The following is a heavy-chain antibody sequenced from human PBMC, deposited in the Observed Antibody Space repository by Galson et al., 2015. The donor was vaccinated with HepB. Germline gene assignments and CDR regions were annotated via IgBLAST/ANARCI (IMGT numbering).Heavy chain of an antibody. D-gene: IGHD1-26*01. CDR1: GFTFSSYG. Sequence: SLRLSCAASGFTFSSYGMHWVRQAPGKGLEWVAVISYDGSNKYYADSVKGGFTISRDNSKNTLYLQMNSLRAEDTAVYYCAKDRRSVGATPLVGWGQGTLVTVSS. J-gene: IGHJ4*02. V-gene: IGHV3-30*18. CDR3: AKDRRSVGATPLVG. CDR2: ISYDGSNK.